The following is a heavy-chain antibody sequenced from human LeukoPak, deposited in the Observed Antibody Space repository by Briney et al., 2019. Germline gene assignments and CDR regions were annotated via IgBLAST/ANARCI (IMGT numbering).Heavy chain of an antibody. CDR1: GFTFSSYA. CDR3: AKDQAIAAAGPADY. CDR2: ISGSGGST. Sequence: PGGSLRLSCAASGFTFSSYAMSWVRQAPGKGLEWVSAISGSGGSTYYADFVKGRFTISRDNSKNTLYLQMNSLRAEDTAVYYCAKDQAIAAAGPADYWGQGTLVAVSS. J-gene: IGHJ4*02. V-gene: IGHV3-23*01. D-gene: IGHD6-13*01.